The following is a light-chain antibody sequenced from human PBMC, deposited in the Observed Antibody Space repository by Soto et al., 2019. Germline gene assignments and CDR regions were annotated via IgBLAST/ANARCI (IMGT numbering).Light chain of an antibody. V-gene: IGKV2-24*01. CDR3: MQATQSSWT. CDR1: QSLVHNDGNTY. Sequence: DILMTQTPLSSHVSLGHAASIAFRSSQSLVHNDGNTYLSWFQQRKGQPPRLXIYKVSDRFSGVPDRFSGSGEGTDFKLTISRVEAEDVGVYYCMQATQSSWTFGQGTKVDIK. CDR2: KVS. J-gene: IGKJ1*01.